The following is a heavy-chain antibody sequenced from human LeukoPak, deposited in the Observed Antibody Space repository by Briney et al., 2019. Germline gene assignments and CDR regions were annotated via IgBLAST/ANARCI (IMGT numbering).Heavy chain of an antibody. Sequence: PSETLSLTCTVSGGSMSNYYWSWIRQPPGKGLEWLASIYYSGTPTYNPSLKSRATISVDTSKNQFSLRLYSVTVADTAVYYCARHFAYSSSSYFDYWGQGSLVTVSS. D-gene: IGHD6-6*01. CDR1: GGSMSNYY. J-gene: IGHJ4*02. CDR3: ARHFAYSSSSYFDY. CDR2: IYYSGTP. V-gene: IGHV4-59*08.